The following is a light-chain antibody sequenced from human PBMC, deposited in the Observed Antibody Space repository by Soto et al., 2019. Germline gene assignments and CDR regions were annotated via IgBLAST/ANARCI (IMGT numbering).Light chain of an antibody. CDR1: SSNIGAGYD. V-gene: IGLV1-40*01. CDR3: QSYDSSVSKVV. CDR2: GNS. J-gene: IGLJ2*01. Sequence: QSVLTQPPSVSGAPGQRVTISCTGSSSNIGAGYDVHWYQQLPGTAPKLLIYGNSNRPSGVPDRCSGSKSGTSASLAITGLQAEDEADYYCQSYDSSVSKVVFGGGTKLTVL.